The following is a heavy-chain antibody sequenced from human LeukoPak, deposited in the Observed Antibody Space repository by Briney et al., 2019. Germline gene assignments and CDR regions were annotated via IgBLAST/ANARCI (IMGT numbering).Heavy chain of an antibody. V-gene: IGHV3-23*01. CDR1: GFTFSNYA. Sequence: GGSLRLSCIASGFTFSNYATTWVRQAPGKGLEWVSSISGSGGTAYYADSVKGRFTISRDNSKNTLYLQMNSLRAEDTAVYYCAKPPVVVPAAAYFDYWGQGTLVTVSS. CDR3: AKPPVVVPAAAYFDY. J-gene: IGHJ4*02. D-gene: IGHD2-2*01. CDR2: ISGSGGTA.